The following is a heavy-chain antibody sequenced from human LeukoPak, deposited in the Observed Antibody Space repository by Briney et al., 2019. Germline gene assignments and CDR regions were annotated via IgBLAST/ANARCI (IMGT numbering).Heavy chain of an antibody. CDR3: ATTSIAAAGTRWFDP. D-gene: IGHD6-13*01. Sequence: ATGKVSCTVSGYTLTELSMHWVRQAPGKGLEWMGGFDPEDGETIYAQKFQGGVTMTEDTSTDTAYMELSSLRSEDTAVYYCATTSIAAAGTRWFDPWGQGTLVTVSS. CDR1: GYTLTELS. CDR2: FDPEDGET. J-gene: IGHJ5*02. V-gene: IGHV1-24*01.